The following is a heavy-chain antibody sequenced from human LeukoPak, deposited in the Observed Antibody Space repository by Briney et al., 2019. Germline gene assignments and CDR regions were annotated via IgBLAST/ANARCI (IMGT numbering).Heavy chain of an antibody. CDR2: INHSGST. V-gene: IGHV4-34*08. Sequence: GSLRLSCAASGFTFSDYFMSWIRQAPGKELEWIGEINHSGSTNYNPSLKSRVTISVDTSKNQFSLKLSSVTAADTAVYYCARVWGRKTGYYYYYYYGMDVWGQGTTVTVSS. CDR3: ARVWGRKTGYYYYYYYGMDV. J-gene: IGHJ6*02. CDR1: GFTFSDYF. D-gene: IGHD3-9*01.